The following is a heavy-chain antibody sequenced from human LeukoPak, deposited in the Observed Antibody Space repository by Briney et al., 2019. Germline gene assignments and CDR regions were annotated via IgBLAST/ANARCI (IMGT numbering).Heavy chain of an antibody. CDR3: ARQNHPMGYSYKYYMDV. V-gene: IGHV1-18*01. D-gene: IGHD5-12*01. CDR1: GYTFSSSE. J-gene: IGHJ6*03. CDR2: ISPYSGRT. Sequence: ASVKVSCKASGYTFSSSEISWVRQAPGQGLEWIGWISPYSGRTTYGHKFQGRVTLTTDRPTSTAHMELRSLRSDDTAVYYCARQNHPMGYSYKYYMDVWGKGTTVTVSS.